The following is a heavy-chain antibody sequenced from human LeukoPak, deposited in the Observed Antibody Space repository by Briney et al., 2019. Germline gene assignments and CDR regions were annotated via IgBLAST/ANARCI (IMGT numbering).Heavy chain of an antibody. Sequence: GGSLRLSCAASGFTFSSYAMHWVRQAPGKGLEYVSAISSNGGSTYYANSVKGRFTISRDNSKNTLYLQMGSLRAEDMAVYYCAKRPYDSSGYVDYWGQGTLVTVSS. CDR2: ISSNGGST. CDR1: GFTFSSYA. V-gene: IGHV3-64*01. CDR3: AKRPYDSSGYVDY. J-gene: IGHJ4*02. D-gene: IGHD3-22*01.